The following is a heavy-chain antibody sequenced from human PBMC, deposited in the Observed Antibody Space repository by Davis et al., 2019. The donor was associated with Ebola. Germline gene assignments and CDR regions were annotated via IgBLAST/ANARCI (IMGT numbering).Heavy chain of an antibody. J-gene: IGHJ6*04. Sequence: PSETLSLTCDISGDSVSSNSGAWNWIRQSPSRGLEWLGRTYYTSKWFNDYAVSVKSRITINPDTSENQFSLHLNSVTPEDTALYFCARGWLRRGLDAWGEGTAVTVSS. V-gene: IGHV6-1*01. CDR2: TYYTSKWFN. D-gene: IGHD3-10*01. CDR3: ARGWLRRGLDA. CDR1: GDSVSSNSGA.